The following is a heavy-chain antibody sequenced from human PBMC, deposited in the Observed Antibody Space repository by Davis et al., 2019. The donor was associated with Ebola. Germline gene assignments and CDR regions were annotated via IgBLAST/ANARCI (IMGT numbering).Heavy chain of an antibody. CDR1: GGSISSHY. J-gene: IGHJ4*02. Sequence: SETLSLTCTVSGGSISSHYWTWIRQPPGKGLEWIGYIYYSGSTNYNPSLKSRVTISVDTSKNQFSLEVRSVTAADTAFYYCVRGSDAYKTGYWGQGTLVTVSS. CDR2: IYYSGST. CDR3: VRGSDAYKTGY. V-gene: IGHV4-59*11. D-gene: IGHD5-24*01.